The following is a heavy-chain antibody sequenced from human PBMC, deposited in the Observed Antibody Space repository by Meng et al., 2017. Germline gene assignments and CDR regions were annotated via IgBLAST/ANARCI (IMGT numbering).Heavy chain of an antibody. D-gene: IGHD1-26*01. CDR2: AYYRSKWYH. Sequence: GPVLVIPSPALSLICAISGDSVSRNSAAWNWIRQSPWRGLEWLGRAYYRSKWYHDYAESVKSRIGIDPDTSKNQFSLQLRSVTPEDSAVYYCARGSYSFDSWGQRTLVTVSS. CDR1: GDSVSRNSAA. J-gene: IGHJ4*02. CDR3: ARGSYSFDS. V-gene: IGHV6-1*01.